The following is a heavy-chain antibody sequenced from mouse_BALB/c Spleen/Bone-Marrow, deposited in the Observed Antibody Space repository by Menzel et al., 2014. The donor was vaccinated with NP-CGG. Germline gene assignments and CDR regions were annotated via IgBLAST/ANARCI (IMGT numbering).Heavy chain of an antibody. D-gene: IGHD2-1*01. CDR3: TREGNSPFAY. CDR1: GYTFTSYY. J-gene: IGHJ3*01. CDR2: IKHSNGGN. Sequence: QVQLQQSGAELVKPEASVKLSCKASGYTFTSYYMFWGKQRPGQGLEWIGEIKHSNGGNNLNEKFKSKATLAIDKSSSTAYMQLSSLTSEDSAVYDCTREGNSPFAYWGQGTLVTVSA. V-gene: IGHV1S81*02.